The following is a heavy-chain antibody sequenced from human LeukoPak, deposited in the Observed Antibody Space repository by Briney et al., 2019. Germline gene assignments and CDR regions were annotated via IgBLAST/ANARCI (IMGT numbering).Heavy chain of an antibody. CDR3: ARHRGSRRRYYFDY. CDR2: INHSGST. Sequence: PSETLSLTCAVYGGSFSGYYWSWIRQPPGKGLEWIGEINHSGSTNYNPSLKSRVTISVDTSKNQFSLKLSSVTAADTAVYYCARHRGSRRRYYFDYWGQGTLVTVSS. CDR1: GGSFSGYY. V-gene: IGHV4-34*01. D-gene: IGHD3-10*01. J-gene: IGHJ4*02.